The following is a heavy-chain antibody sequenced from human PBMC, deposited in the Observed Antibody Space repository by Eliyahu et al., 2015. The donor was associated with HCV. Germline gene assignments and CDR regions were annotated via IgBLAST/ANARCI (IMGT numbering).Heavy chain of an antibody. V-gene: IGHV7-4-1*02. J-gene: IGHJ5*02. Sequence: QVQLVQSGSELKKPGASVKVSCKASGYTFTSYPMNWVRQAPGQGLEWMGWINTNTGNPTYAQGFTGRFVFSLDTSVSTAFLQISSLKAEDTAVYYCAREVGGFCSNGVCYPGWFAPWGQGSLVTVSS. D-gene: IGHD2-8*01. CDR1: GYTFTSYP. CDR2: INTNTGNP. CDR3: AREVGGFCSNGVCYPGWFAP.